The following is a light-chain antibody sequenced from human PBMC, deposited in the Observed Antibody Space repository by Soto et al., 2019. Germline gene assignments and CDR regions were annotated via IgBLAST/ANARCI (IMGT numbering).Light chain of an antibody. J-gene: IGLJ1*01. V-gene: IGLV1-40*01. Sequence: QSVLTQPPSVSGAPGQRVTISCTGSSSNIGAGYDVHWYQQLPGTAPKLLIYGNSNRPSGVPDRFSGSKSGTSASLALTGLQAEDAADYYCQSYDSSLSGYVFGTGTKLTVL. CDR1: SSNIGAGYD. CDR2: GNS. CDR3: QSYDSSLSGYV.